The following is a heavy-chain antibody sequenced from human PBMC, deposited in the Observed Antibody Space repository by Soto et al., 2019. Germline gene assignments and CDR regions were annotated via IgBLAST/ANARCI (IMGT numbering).Heavy chain of an antibody. D-gene: IGHD3-10*01. CDR3: ERDMVRGFDDYLMEV. Sequence: SATLSLTCNVSGGSISTYCWSWIRQPPGKGLEWIGYVFYRGSTNYNPSLKSRVTISVDTSKNQFSLKLTSVTAADTAVYDCERDMVRGFDDYLMEVWGQGTTVTVSS. CDR2: VFYRGST. V-gene: IGHV4-59*01. J-gene: IGHJ6*02. CDR1: GGSISTYC.